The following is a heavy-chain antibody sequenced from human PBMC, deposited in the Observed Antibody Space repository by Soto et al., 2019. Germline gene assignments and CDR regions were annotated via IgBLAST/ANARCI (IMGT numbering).Heavy chain of an antibody. J-gene: IGHJ5*02. CDR2: ITPIFGTA. D-gene: IGHD1-26*01. CDR3: ARVKGEVGATQGWFDP. V-gene: IGHV1-69*13. Sequence: SVKVSCKASVGTFSSYAISRVRQAPGQGLEWMGGITPIFGTANYAQKFQGRVTITADESTSTAYMELSSLRSEDTAVYYCARVKGEVGATQGWFDPWGQGTLVTVSS. CDR1: VGTFSSYA.